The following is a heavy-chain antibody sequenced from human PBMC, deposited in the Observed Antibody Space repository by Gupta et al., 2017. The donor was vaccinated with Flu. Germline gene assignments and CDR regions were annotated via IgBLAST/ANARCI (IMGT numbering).Heavy chain of an antibody. CDR2: INHRGSA. J-gene: IGHJ5*02. Sequence: YGGSFSDYYWTWISKPPGKGLEWIGEINHRGSANYNPSLESRVTILVDTPKNQFSLKLSSVTAADTAVYYCARGSFHVFDPWGQGTLVTVSS. V-gene: IGHV4-34*01. D-gene: IGHD3-10*01. CDR3: ARGSFHVFDP. CDR1: GGSFSDYY.